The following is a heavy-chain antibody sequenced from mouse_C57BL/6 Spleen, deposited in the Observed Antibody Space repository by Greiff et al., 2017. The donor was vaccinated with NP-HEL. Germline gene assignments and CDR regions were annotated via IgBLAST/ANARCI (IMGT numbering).Heavy chain of an antibody. J-gene: IGHJ4*01. CDR3: ARGYDYDGGGYYAMDY. Sequence: VQLQQSGAELVKPGASVKMSCKASGYTFTTYPIEWMKQNHGKSLEWIGNFHPYNDDTKYNEKFKGKATLTVEKSSSTVYLELSRLTSDDSAVYYCARGYDYDGGGYYAMDYWGQGTSVTVSS. V-gene: IGHV1-47*01. CDR2: FHPYNDDT. D-gene: IGHD2-4*01. CDR1: GYTFTTYP.